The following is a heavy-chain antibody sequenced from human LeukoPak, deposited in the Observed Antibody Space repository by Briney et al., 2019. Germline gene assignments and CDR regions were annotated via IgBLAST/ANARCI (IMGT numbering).Heavy chain of an antibody. CDR3: ARDAQRGFDYSNSLQY. CDR1: GFTFNHYG. V-gene: IGHV3-33*01. D-gene: IGHD4-11*01. CDR2: IWSDGTNR. Sequence: GRSLTLSCAATGFTFNHYGMHWVRQAPGKGLAWVAVIWSDGTNRYYADSVKGRFTISRDDSRNTVYLQMNSLRPEDTGVYYCARDAQRGFDYSNSLQYWGQGTPVTAST. J-gene: IGHJ4*02.